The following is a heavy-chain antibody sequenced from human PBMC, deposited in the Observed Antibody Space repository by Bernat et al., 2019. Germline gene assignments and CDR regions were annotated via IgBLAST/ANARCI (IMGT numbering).Heavy chain of an antibody. CDR2: ISGENDNT. CDR3: ARDYSFGRPLDF. D-gene: IGHD1-1*01. CDR1: GYPFTSYG. J-gene: IGHJ4*02. V-gene: IGHV1-18*01. Sequence: QVQLVQSGGEVKEPGASVNVSCKASGYPFTSYGITWVRQAPGQGLEWMGWISGENDNTNYAQSFQGRVTMTTDTSTSTAYMEVRSLRSDDTDVYYCARDYSFGRPLDFWGQGTLVIVSS.